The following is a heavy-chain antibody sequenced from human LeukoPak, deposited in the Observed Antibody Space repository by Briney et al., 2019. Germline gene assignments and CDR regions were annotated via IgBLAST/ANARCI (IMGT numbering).Heavy chain of an antibody. J-gene: IGHJ4*02. D-gene: IGHD5-24*01. V-gene: IGHV6-1*01. CDR2: TYYRSEWYN. CDR1: GDSVSSNTAA. CDR3: TRGTTISDS. Sequence: SQTLSLTCAISGDSVSSNTAAWNWIRQSPSRGLEWLSRTYYRSEWYNDYALSVEGRITIYPDTSKNQFSLQLNSLTPEDTAVYYCTRGTTISDSWGQGTLVTVSS.